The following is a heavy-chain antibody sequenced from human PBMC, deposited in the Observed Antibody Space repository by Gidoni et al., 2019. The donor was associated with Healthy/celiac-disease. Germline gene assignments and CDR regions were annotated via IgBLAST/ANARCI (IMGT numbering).Heavy chain of an antibody. Sequence: VQLLESGAGLVQPGGPLRLTCAAPGFTSSSSPMSWVRQAPGKGLEWVSAISGSGGNTNYADSVKGRFTISRDNSKNTLYLQMTSLRAEDTAVYYCAKGRLSSGYKGDGSYFDYWGQGTLVTVSS. CDR1: GFTSSSSP. CDR2: ISGSGGNT. V-gene: IGHV3-23*01. CDR3: AKGRLSSGYKGDGSYFDY. D-gene: IGHD5-12*01. J-gene: IGHJ4*02.